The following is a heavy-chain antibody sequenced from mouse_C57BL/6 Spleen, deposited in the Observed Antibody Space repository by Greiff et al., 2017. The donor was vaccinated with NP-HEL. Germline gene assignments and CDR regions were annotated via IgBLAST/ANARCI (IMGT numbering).Heavy chain of an antibody. D-gene: IGHD1-1*01. CDR3: ARGTTVEFAY. CDR1: GYTFTSYW. Sequence: QVQLQQPGAELVKPGASVKLSCKASGYTFTSYWMHWVKQRPGQGLEWIGEIDPSDSNTNYNQKFKGKATLTVDTSSSTAYMQLGSLTSEDAAVYYCARGTTVEFAYWGQGTLVTVSA. V-gene: IGHV1-50*01. J-gene: IGHJ3*01. CDR2: IDPSDSNT.